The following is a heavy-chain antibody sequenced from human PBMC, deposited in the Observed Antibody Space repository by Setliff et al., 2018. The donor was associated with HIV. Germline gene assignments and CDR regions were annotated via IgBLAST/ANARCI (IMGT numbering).Heavy chain of an antibody. CDR1: GGSISSHY. CDR2: VYYSGST. V-gene: IGHV4-59*11. Sequence: SETLSLTCTVSGGSISSHYWSWIRQPPGKGLEWIGSVYYSGSTNYNPSLKSRITMSVDTSKNQFSLKLSSVTAADTAVYYCARSIAVAGIGEYWFDPWGQGTLVTVSS. CDR3: ARSIAVAGIGEYWFDP. J-gene: IGHJ5*02. D-gene: IGHD6-19*01.